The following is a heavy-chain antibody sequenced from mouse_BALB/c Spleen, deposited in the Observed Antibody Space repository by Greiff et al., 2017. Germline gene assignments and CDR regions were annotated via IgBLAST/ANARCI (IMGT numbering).Heavy chain of an antibody. Sequence: EVKLMESGGGLVQPGGSLKLSCAASGFTFSSYGMSWVRQTPDKRLELVATINSNGGSTYYPDSVKGRFTISRDNAKNTLYLQMSSLKSEDTAMYYCARDQGLRQRAWFAYWGQGTLVTVSA. J-gene: IGHJ3*01. V-gene: IGHV5-6-3*01. CDR1: GFTFSSYG. D-gene: IGHD1-2*01. CDR2: INSNGGST. CDR3: ARDQGLRQRAWFAY.